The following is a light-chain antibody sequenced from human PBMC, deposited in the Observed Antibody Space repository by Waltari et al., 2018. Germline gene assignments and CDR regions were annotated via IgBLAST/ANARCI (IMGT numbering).Light chain of an antibody. CDR2: WAS. CDR1: QIVLYSSNNKNY. Sequence: DIVMTQSPDSLAVSLGERATINCKSSQIVLYSSNNKNYLAWYQQKPGQPPKLLIYWASTRESGVPDRFSGSGSGTDFTLTISSLQAEDVAVYYCQQYYSTPTFGQGTKLEIK. CDR3: QQYYSTPT. V-gene: IGKV4-1*01. J-gene: IGKJ2*01.